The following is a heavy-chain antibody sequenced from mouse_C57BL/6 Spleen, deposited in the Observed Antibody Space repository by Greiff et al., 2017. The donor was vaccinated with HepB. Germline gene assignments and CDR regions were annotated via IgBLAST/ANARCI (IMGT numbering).Heavy chain of an antibody. CDR1: GFTFSSYA. V-gene: IGHV5-9-1*02. CDR3: TGVYSNYGYFDV. J-gene: IGHJ1*03. CDR2: ISSGGDYI. D-gene: IGHD2-5*01. Sequence: EVKVVESGEGLVKPGGSLKLSCAASGFTFSSYAMSWVRQTPEKRLEWVAYISSGGDYIYYADTVKGRFTISRDNARNTLYLQMSSLKSEDTAMYYCTGVYSNYGYFDVWGTGTTVTVSS.